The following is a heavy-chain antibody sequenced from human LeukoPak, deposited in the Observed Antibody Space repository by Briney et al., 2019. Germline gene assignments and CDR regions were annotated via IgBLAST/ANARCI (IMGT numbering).Heavy chain of an antibody. J-gene: IGHJ4*02. D-gene: IGHD6-13*01. V-gene: IGHV1-69*01. CDR2: IIPIFGTA. CDR3: AREASSSWSGFDY. Sequence: SVKVSCKAPGGTFSSYAISWVRQAPGQGLEWMGGIIPIFGTANYAQKFQGRVTITADESTSTAYMELSSLRSEDTAVYYCAREASSSWSGFDYWGQGTLVTVSS. CDR1: GGTFSSYA.